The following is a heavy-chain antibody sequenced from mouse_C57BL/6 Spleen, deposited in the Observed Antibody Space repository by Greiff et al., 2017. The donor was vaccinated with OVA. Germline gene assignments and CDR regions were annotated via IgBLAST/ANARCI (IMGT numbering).Heavy chain of an antibody. V-gene: IGHV10-3*01. CDR1: GFTFNTYA. J-gene: IGHJ3*01. CDR2: IRSKSSNYAT. D-gene: IGHD1-1*01. CDR3: VSYSSVYDFAY. Sequence: EVMLVESGGGLVQPKGSLKLSCAASGFTFNTYAMHWVRQAPGKGLEWVARIRSKSSNYATYYAVSVKDRFTISRDDSQSILYLQMNSLTAEVTAMYYCVSYSSVYDFAYWGQGTLVTVSA.